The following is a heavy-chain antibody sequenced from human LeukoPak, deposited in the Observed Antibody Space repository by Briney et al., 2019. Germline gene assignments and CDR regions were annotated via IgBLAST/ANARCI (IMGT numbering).Heavy chain of an antibody. V-gene: IGHV4-59*01. CDR3: ARWANWNHDY. D-gene: IGHD1-1*01. CDR1: GGSISPYY. CDR2: IYYSGST. J-gene: IGHJ4*02. Sequence: SETLSLTCTFSGGSISPYYWSWIRQPPGKGLEWIGYIYYSGSTNYNPSLKSRVTISVDTSKNQFSQKLNSVTAADTAVYYCARWANWNHDYWGQGTLDTVSS.